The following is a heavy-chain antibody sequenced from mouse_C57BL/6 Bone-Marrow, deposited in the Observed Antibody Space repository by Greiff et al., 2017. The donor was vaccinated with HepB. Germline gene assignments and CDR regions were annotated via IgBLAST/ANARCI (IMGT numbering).Heavy chain of an antibody. CDR2: IDPSDSET. V-gene: IGHV1-52*01. J-gene: IGHJ4*01. CDR3: ARWGVPVAMDY. Sequence: QVQLKQPGAELVRPGSSVKLSCKASGYTFTSYWMHWVKQRPIQGLEWIGNIDPSDSETHYNQKFKDKATLTVDKSSSTAYMQLSSLTSEDSAVYYCARWGVPVAMDYWGQGTSVTVSS. D-gene: IGHD2-14*01. CDR1: GYTFTSYW.